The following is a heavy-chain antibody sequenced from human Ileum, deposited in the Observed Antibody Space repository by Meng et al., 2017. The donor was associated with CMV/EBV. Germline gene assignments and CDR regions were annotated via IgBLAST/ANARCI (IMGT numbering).Heavy chain of an antibody. Sequence: ASVKVSCKASGYTFTSYDINWVRQATEQGLEWMGWMNPNSGNTGYAQNFQGRVTMTRNTSISTVYMELSGLRSEDTAVYYCARRRGGSSWGDFDYWGQGTLVTVSS. CDR1: GYTFTSYD. J-gene: IGHJ4*02. V-gene: IGHV1-8*01. D-gene: IGHD6-6*01. CDR3: ARRRGGSSWGDFDY. CDR2: MNPNSGNT.